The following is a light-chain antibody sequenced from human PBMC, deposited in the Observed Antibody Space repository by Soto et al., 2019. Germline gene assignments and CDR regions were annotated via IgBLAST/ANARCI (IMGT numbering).Light chain of an antibody. CDR2: GVS. Sequence: QSALTQPRSVSGSPGQSVTIYCTGPRSDVGGYNFVSWYQQHPGKAPKLMIYGVSKRPSGVPDRFSGSKSGNTASLTISGLQAEDEADCYCCSYAGSNHVVFGGGTTLTVL. CDR1: RSDVGGYNF. CDR3: CSYAGSNHVV. J-gene: IGLJ2*01. V-gene: IGLV2-11*01.